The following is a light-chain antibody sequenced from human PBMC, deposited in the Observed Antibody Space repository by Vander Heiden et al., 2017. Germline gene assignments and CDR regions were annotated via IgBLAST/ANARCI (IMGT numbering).Light chain of an antibody. CDR3: VLYRGSGMGV. CDR1: SGSVSTTYY. Sequence: QTVVTQKPSFSVSPGGTVTPTCGLSSGSVSTTYYPSWYQQTPGLPPLTLIYSTNTRSYGVPDRFSASILGNTAAPTTTGAQADDDADYYCVLYRGSGMGVFGGGTKLTVL. J-gene: IGLJ3*02. CDR2: STN. V-gene: IGLV8-61*01.